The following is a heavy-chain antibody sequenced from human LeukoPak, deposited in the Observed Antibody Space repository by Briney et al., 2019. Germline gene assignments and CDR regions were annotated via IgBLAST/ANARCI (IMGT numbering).Heavy chain of an antibody. CDR1: GYTFTAYY. V-gene: IGHV1-2*02. CDR3: ARDDNFQFDY. D-gene: IGHD1-1*01. CDR2: INPNTGGT. J-gene: IGHJ4*02. Sequence: RASVKVSCKASGYTFTAYYMHWVRQAPGQGLEWMGWINPNTGGTNYAPKFQGRVTMTRDTSISTAYMVLSSLTFDDTAVYYCARDDNFQFDYWGQGTLATVSS.